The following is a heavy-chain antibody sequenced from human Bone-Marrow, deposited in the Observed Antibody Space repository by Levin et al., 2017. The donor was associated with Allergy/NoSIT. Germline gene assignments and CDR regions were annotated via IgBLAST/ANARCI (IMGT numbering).Heavy chain of an antibody. CDR1: TSTFSNYF. D-gene: IGHD2-15*01. Sequence: GESLKISCADSTSTFSNYFMTWVRQAPGKGLEWVATINKDGSVQHYVASVKGRFTISRDNAKHSLYLQMNSLRAEDTAMYYCARHNWWRFDYWGQGTLVTVSS. CDR2: INKDGSVQ. V-gene: IGHV3-7*01. CDR3: ARHNWWRFDY. J-gene: IGHJ4*02.